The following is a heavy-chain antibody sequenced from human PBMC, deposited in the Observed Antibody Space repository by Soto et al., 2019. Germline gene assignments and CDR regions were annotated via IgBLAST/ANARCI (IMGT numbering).Heavy chain of an antibody. CDR2: INPSGGST. CDR1: GYTFTSYY. CDR3: ARGPRISNDPPYIDY. Sequence: ASVKVSCKASGYTFTSYYMHWVRQAPGQGLERMGIINPSGGSTSYAQKFQGRVTMTRDTSTSTVYMELSSLRSEDTAVYYCARGPRISNDPPYIDYWGQGTLVTVSS. D-gene: IGHD1-1*01. J-gene: IGHJ4*02. V-gene: IGHV1-46*01.